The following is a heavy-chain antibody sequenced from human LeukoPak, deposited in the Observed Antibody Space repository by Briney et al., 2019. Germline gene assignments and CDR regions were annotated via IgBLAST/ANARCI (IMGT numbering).Heavy chain of an antibody. V-gene: IGHV3-7*03. CDR3: AKVGPYYYDSSGPRGHWDY. Sequence: GGSLRLSCAASGFTFSSYWMSWVRQAPGKGLEWVANIKQDGSEKYYVDSVKGRFTISRDNAKNSLYLQMNSLRAEDTAVYYCAKVGPYYYDSSGPRGHWDYWGQGTLVTVSS. D-gene: IGHD3-22*01. J-gene: IGHJ4*02. CDR2: IKQDGSEK. CDR1: GFTFSSYW.